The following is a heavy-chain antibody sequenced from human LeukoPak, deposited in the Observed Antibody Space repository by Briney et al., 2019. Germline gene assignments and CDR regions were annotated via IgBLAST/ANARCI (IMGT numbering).Heavy chain of an antibody. D-gene: IGHD1-26*01. V-gene: IGHV3-23*01. Sequence: QTGGSLRLSCAASGFTFSSYAMSWVRQAPGKGLEWVSAISGSGGSTYYADSVKGRFTISRDNSKNTLYLQMNSLRAEDTTVYYCAKDRVEWELRPGSYGMDVWGQGTTVTVSS. CDR3: AKDRVEWELRPGSYGMDV. CDR2: ISGSGGST. CDR1: GFTFSSYA. J-gene: IGHJ6*02.